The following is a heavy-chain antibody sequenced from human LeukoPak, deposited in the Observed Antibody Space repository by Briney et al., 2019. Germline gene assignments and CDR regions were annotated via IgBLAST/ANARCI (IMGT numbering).Heavy chain of an antibody. CDR3: ARHQRGYSDAFDI. J-gene: IGHJ3*02. Sequence: SETLSLTCTVSGGSISSYYWSWIRQPPGKGLEWIGYIYYSGSTNYNPSLKSRVTISVDTSNNQFSLKLSSVTAADTAVYYCARHQRGYSDAFDIWGQGTMVTVSS. CDR1: GGSISSYY. D-gene: IGHD4-23*01. CDR2: IYYSGST. V-gene: IGHV4-59*01.